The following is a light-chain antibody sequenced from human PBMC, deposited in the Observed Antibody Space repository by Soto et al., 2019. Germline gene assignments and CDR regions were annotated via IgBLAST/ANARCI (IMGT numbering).Light chain of an antibody. J-gene: IGKJ1*01. V-gene: IGKV3-20*01. CDR2: GAS. CDR1: QSVSSY. CDR3: QQYGSSWWT. Sequence: EIVLTQSPGTLSLSPGERATLSCRASQSVSSYLAWYQQKPGQAPRLLIYGASSRATGIPDRFRGSGSGTDFTLTISRLEPEDFAVYFCQQYGSSWWTFGQGTKVDIK.